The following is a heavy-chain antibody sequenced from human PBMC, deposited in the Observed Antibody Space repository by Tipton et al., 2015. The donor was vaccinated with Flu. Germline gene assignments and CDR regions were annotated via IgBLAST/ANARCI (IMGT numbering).Heavy chain of an antibody. CDR3: ARDEGGTYPD. CDR1: GFTVSTSY. V-gene: IGHV3-53*01. Sequence: SLRLSCAVSGFTVSTSYMSWVRQPPGKGLEWVSIVYDDGRIYYADSVEGRFAISRDNSKNILYLQMNSLRADDTAVYFCARDEGGTYPDWGQGTLVTVSS. CDR2: VYDDGRI. D-gene: IGHD1-14*01. J-gene: IGHJ4*02.